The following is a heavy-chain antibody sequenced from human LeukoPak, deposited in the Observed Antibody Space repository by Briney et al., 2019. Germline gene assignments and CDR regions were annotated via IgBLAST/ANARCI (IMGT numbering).Heavy chain of an antibody. CDR1: GCTFSSNW. CDR2: INPDGTVT. V-gene: IGHV3-74*01. D-gene: IGHD6-19*01. CDR3: ARDSPSGFFDL. J-gene: IGHJ2*01. Sequence: GGSLRLSSGAAGCTFSSNWMHWVRQELGGGVLWVSPINPDGTVTGYADSVQGRFTISRDNAKNTLYLQMNSLRVEDTAVYYCARDSPSGFFDLWGRGTLVTVSS.